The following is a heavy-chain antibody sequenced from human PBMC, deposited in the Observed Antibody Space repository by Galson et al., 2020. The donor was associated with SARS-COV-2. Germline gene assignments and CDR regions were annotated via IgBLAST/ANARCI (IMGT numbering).Heavy chain of an antibody. V-gene: IGHV4-34*01. CDR2: INHSGST. CDR1: GGSFSGYY. Sequence: SETLSLTCAVYGGSFSGYYWSWIRQPPGKGLEWIGEINHSGSTNYNPSLKSRVTISVDTSKNQFSLKLSSVTAADTAVYYCARGVLLWFGELLSGMDVWGQGTTVTVSS. D-gene: IGHD3-10*01. J-gene: IGHJ6*02. CDR3: ARGVLLWFGELLSGMDV.